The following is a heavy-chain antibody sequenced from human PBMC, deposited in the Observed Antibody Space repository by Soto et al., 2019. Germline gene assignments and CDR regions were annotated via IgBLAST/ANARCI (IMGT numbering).Heavy chain of an antibody. CDR3: AKDGTYYDILTGYPDY. V-gene: IGHV3-30*18. CDR1: GXTFSSYV. J-gene: IGHJ4*02. D-gene: IGHD3-9*01. Sequence: GXSLRLSCAASGXTFSSYVIHWVRQAPGKGLEWVAVISYDGSNKYYADSVTVRFTIYRYNSKNKLYLQMNRLRAEETALYYCAKDGTYYDILTGYPDYWGPGTLVTLSS. CDR2: ISYDGSNK.